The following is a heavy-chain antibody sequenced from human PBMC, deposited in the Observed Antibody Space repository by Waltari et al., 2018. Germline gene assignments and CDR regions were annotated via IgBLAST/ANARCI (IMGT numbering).Heavy chain of an antibody. Sequence: QVQLVQSGAEVKKPGSSVKVSCKASGGTFSSYAISWVRQAPGQGLEWMGRIIPIFGTANYAQKFQGRVTITADKSTSTAYMELSSLRSEDTAVYYCARDANYDFWSGYSSPNWFDPWGQGTLVTVSS. CDR3: ARDANYDFWSGYSSPNWFDP. D-gene: IGHD3-3*01. J-gene: IGHJ5*02. CDR2: IIPIFGTA. V-gene: IGHV1-69*13. CDR1: GGTFSSYA.